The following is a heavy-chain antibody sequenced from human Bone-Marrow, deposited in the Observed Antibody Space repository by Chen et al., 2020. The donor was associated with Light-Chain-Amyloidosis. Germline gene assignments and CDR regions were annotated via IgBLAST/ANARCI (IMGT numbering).Heavy chain of an antibody. Sequence: GWVRQMPGKGLEWMGVIYPDDSDARYSQSFEGQVTISADKSITTAYLQWRSLKASDTAMYYCARRRDGYNFDYWGQGTLVTVSS. CDR2: IYPDDSDA. D-gene: IGHD5-12*01. J-gene: IGHJ4*02. CDR3: ARRRDGYNFDY. V-gene: IGHV5-51*01.